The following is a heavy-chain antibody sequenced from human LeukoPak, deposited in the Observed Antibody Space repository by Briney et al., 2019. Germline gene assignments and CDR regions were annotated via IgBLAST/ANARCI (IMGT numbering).Heavy chain of an antibody. J-gene: IGHJ4*02. CDR1: DFTFSFYW. Sequence: GGSLRLSCAASDFTFSFYWMTWVRQAPGEGLEWVANILPDGSEKYYLDSVKGRFTISRDNPTNSLHLQINSLRAEDTALYYCGRLARNAWYAVDYWGQGTLVTVSS. V-gene: IGHV3-7*01. CDR3: GRLARNAWYAVDY. CDR2: ILPDGSEK. D-gene: IGHD6-19*01.